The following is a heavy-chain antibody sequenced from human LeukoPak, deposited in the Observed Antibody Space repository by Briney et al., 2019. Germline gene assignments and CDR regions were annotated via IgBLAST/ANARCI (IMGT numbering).Heavy chain of an antibody. V-gene: IGHV3-30*18. CDR3: AKAQYYYGSGSYYNSDAFDI. J-gene: IGHJ3*02. CDR2: ISYDGSNK. CDR1: GFTFSSYG. D-gene: IGHD3-10*01. Sequence: GGSLRLSCAASGFTFSSYGMHWVRQAPGRGLEWVAVISYDGSNKYYADSVKGRFTISRDNSKNTLYLQMNSLRAEDTAVYYCAKAQYYYGSGSYYNSDAFDIWGQGTMVTVSS.